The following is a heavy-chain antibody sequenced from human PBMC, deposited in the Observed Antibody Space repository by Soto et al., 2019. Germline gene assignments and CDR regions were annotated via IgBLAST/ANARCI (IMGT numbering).Heavy chain of an antibody. V-gene: IGHV1-69*08. Sequence: QVQLVQSGAEVKKPGSSVKVSCKASGGTFSSYTISWVRQAPGQGLVWMGRIIPILGIANYAQKFQGRVTITADKSTSTAYMELSSLRSEDTAVYYCAREQEYSSGWYRFDYWGQGTLVTVSS. CDR2: IIPILGIA. CDR1: GGTFSSYT. J-gene: IGHJ4*02. CDR3: AREQEYSSGWYRFDY. D-gene: IGHD6-19*01.